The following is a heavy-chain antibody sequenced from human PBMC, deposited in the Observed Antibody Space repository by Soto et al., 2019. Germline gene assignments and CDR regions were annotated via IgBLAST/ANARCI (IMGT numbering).Heavy chain of an antibody. Sequence: SVKVSCKASGYTFTYRYLHWVRQAPGQGLEWMGWVNPNSGNTGYAQKFQGRVTMTTNTSISTAYMELSSLRSDDTALYYCARRGGNSGSGFYPSYWGQGTLVTVSS. CDR2: VNPNSGNT. V-gene: IGHV1-8*02. J-gene: IGHJ4*02. CDR1: GYTFTYRY. D-gene: IGHD3-3*01. CDR3: ARRGGNSGSGFYPSY.